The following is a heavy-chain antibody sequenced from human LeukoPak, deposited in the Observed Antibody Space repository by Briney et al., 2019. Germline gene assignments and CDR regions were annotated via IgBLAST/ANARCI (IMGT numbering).Heavy chain of an antibody. CDR3: ARGLESSGWYGMDV. CDR2: INTSGATT. CDR1: GYTFSRHY. J-gene: IGHJ6*02. Sequence: ASVKVSCKTSGYTFSRHYIHWVRQAPGQGLEWLGIINTSGATTRYGQNFKGRVTATRDTSTSTVYMEMSSLNSEDTAVYYCARGLESSGWYGMDVWGQGTTIIVSS. V-gene: IGHV1-46*01. D-gene: IGHD6-19*01.